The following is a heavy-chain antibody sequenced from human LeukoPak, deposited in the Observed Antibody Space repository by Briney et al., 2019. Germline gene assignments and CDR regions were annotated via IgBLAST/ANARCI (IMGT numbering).Heavy chain of an antibody. CDR3: AKHMRATNTYSFFGLDV. CDR2: INWNGGGT. V-gene: IGHV3-9*01. D-gene: IGHD1-26*01. J-gene: IGHJ6*02. Sequence: HPGRSLRLSCAATGFTFKDYGMHWVRQPPGKGLEWVSSINWNGGGTDYADSVKGRFTIPRGNAKNSLYLQLSSLRPEDTALYYCAKHMRATNTYSFFGLDVWGQGTTVTVSS. CDR1: GFTFKDYG.